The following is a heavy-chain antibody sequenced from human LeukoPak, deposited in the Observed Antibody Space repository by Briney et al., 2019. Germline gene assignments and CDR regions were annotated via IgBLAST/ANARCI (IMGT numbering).Heavy chain of an antibody. CDR3: ARGRVSSSTWYSTYYYYFYMDV. J-gene: IGHJ6*03. Sequence: SENLSLTCTVSGGSISGKYWSWIRQTPGKGLEWVGYMYYSGTTKYNPSLKSRVTISVDTTKNLFSLRLRSVTAADTAVYFCARGRVSSSTWYSTYYYYFYMDVWGKGTTVTVSS. D-gene: IGHD1-1*01. CDR1: GGSISGKY. V-gene: IGHV4-59*01. CDR2: MYYSGTT.